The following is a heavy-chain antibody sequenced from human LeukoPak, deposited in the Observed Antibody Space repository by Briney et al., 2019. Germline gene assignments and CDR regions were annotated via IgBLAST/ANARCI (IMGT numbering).Heavy chain of an antibody. J-gene: IGHJ4*02. D-gene: IGHD5-18*01. V-gene: IGHV1-2*02. CDR1: GYTFTDYY. CDR3: ARAWGYSYGPHFDY. CDR2: INPNSGGT. Sequence: ASVTVSCKASGYTFTDYYMHWVRQAPGQGLEWMGWINPNSGGTNYAQKFQGRVTMTRDTSISTAYMELSRLRSDDTAVYYCARAWGYSYGPHFDYWGQGTLVTVSS.